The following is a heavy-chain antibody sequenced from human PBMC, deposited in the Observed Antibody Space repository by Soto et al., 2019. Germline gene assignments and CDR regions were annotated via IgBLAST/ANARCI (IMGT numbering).Heavy chain of an antibody. Sequence: SETLSLTCTVSGGNISGYYWIWIRKPPGKGLEWIGYVHHSGSADYNPSLKSRVTISVDMSKNQFSLRLNSVTAADTAVYYCARGLYGATYYFDYWGLGTLVTVSS. V-gene: IGHV4-59*01. CDR1: GGNISGYY. J-gene: IGHJ4*02. D-gene: IGHD4-17*01. CDR3: ARGLYGATYYFDY. CDR2: VHHSGSA.